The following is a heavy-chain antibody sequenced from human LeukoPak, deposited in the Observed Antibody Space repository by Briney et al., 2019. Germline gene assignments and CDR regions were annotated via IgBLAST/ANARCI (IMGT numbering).Heavy chain of an antibody. CDR3: ARDLSQDYGDGA. CDR1: GYTFTGYY. CDR2: VNPNSGGT. D-gene: IGHD4-17*01. V-gene: IGHV1-2*02. J-gene: IGHJ5*02. Sequence: ASVKVSCKASGYTFTGYYMHWVRQAPGQGLEWMGWVNPNSGGTNYAQKFQGRVTMTRDTSISTAYMELSRLRSDDTAVYYCARDLSQDYGDGAWGQGTLVTVSS.